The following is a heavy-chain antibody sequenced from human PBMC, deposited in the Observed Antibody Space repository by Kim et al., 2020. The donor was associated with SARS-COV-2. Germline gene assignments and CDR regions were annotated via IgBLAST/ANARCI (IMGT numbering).Heavy chain of an antibody. J-gene: IGHJ4*02. CDR1: GFTFSSYS. D-gene: IGHD3-3*01. CDR3: ARTYYDFWSGYFPTLFDY. CDR2: ISSSSSTI. V-gene: IGHV3-48*02. Sequence: GGSLRLSCAASGFTFSSYSMNWVRQAPGKGLEWVSYISSSSSTIYYADSVKGRFTISRDNAKNSLYLQMNSLRDEDTAVYYCARTYYDFWSGYFPTLFDYWGQGTLVTVSS.